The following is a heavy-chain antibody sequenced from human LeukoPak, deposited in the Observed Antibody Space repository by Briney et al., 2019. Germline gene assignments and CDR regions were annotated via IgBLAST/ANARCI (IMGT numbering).Heavy chain of an antibody. CDR3: ARGATTGNWFDP. CDR2: IWYDGSNK. D-gene: IGHD4-17*01. CDR1: GFTFSSYG. J-gene: IGHJ5*02. V-gene: IGHV3-33*01. Sequence: GRSLRLSCAAPGFTFSSYGMHWVRQAPGKGLEWVAVIWYDGSNKYYADSVKGRFTISRDNSKNTLYLQMNSLRAEDTAVYYCARGATTGNWFDPWGQGTLVTVSS.